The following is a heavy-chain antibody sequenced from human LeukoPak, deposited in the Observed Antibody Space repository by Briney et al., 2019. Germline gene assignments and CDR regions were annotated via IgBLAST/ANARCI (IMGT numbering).Heavy chain of an antibody. CDR2: INAGNGNT. V-gene: IGHV1-3*01. Sequence: ASVKVSCKASGYTFTSYAMHWVRQAPGQRLEWMGWINAGNGNTKYSQKFQGRVTMTRDTSTSTVYMELSSLRSDDTAVYYCARTAARRFDYWGQGTLVTVSS. J-gene: IGHJ4*02. CDR1: GYTFTSYA. CDR3: ARTAARRFDY. D-gene: IGHD6-6*01.